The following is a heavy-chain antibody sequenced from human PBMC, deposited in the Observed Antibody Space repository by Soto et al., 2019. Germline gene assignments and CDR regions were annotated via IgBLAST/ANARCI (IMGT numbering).Heavy chain of an antibody. V-gene: IGHV4-34*01. CDR1: GGSFSGYY. J-gene: IGHJ5*02. CDR2: INHSGST. Sequence: QVQLQQWGAGLLKPSETLSLTCAVYGGSFSGYYWSWIRQPPGKGLEWIGEINHSGSTNYNPSLKSRVTISVDTSKNQFSLKLSSVTAADTAVYYCAGGSLQHPIAAAGIGWFDPWGQGTLVTVSS. CDR3: AGGSLQHPIAAAGIGWFDP. D-gene: IGHD6-13*01.